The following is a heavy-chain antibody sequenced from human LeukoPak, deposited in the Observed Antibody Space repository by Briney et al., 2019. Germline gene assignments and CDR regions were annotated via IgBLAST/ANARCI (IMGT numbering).Heavy chain of an antibody. Sequence: PSETLSLTCTVSGGSISSDYWSWVRQPPGKGLQWIGYIDYSGSTNYNPSLKSRVTISVDTSKKQFSLKLSSVTAADTAVYYCAKAGHYYDSSGYPTHFDYWGQGTLVTVSS. CDR3: AKAGHYYDSSGYPTHFDY. CDR2: IDYSGST. D-gene: IGHD3-22*01. CDR1: GGSISSDY. V-gene: IGHV4-59*01. J-gene: IGHJ4*02.